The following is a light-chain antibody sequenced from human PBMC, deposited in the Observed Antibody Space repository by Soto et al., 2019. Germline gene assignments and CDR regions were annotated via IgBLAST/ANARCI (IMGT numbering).Light chain of an antibody. V-gene: IGKV3-20*01. CDR3: QRYGSSSYT. CDR2: GAS. CDR1: QSVSSSY. Sequence: EIVLTQSPGTLSLSPGERATLSCRASQSVSSSYLAWYQQKPGQAPRLLIYGASSRATGIPDRFSGRGSGTDFTLTISRLEPEDFAVYYCQRYGSSSYTFGQGTKLEIK. J-gene: IGKJ2*01.